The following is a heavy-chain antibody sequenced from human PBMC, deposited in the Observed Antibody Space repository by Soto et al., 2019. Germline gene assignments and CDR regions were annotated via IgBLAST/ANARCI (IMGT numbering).Heavy chain of an antibody. Sequence: QVQLQESGPGLVKPSETLSLTCTVSGGSVSSGSYYWSWIRQPPGKGLEWIGYIYYSGSTNYNPSLKSRVTISVDTSKNQFSLKLSSVTAADTAVYYCAREGRYDGSSPVWYFDLWGRGTLVTVSS. D-gene: IGHD3-10*01. CDR2: IYYSGST. CDR1: GGSVSSGSYY. V-gene: IGHV4-61*01. J-gene: IGHJ2*01. CDR3: AREGRYDGSSPVWYFDL.